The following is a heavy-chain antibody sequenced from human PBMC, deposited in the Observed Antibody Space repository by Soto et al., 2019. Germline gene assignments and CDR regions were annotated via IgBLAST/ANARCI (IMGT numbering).Heavy chain of an antibody. V-gene: IGHV3-21*01. J-gene: IGHJ4*02. Sequence: EVQLVESGGGLVKPGGSLRLSCAASGFTFSTYTMTWVRQAPGKGLEWVSSISSSSNYIYYADSVKGRFTISRDNAKNSLYRKMNSLRGEATAVYYCERGPNWNEGALPIDYWGQGNLVTVSS. CDR3: ERGPNWNEGALPIDY. CDR1: GFTFSTYT. D-gene: IGHD1-20*01. CDR2: ISSSSNYI.